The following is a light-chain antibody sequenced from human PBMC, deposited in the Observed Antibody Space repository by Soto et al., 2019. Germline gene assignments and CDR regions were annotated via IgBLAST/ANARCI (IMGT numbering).Light chain of an antibody. Sequence: QSALTQPASVSGSPGQSITISCTGTSSDVGSYNLVSWYQQHPGKAPKLMIYEGSKRPSGVSNRFSVSKSGNTASLPISGLQAEDEAGYYCCSYAGSRVFGGGTKLTVL. CDR3: CSYAGSRV. CDR1: SSDVGSYNL. J-gene: IGLJ3*02. V-gene: IGLV2-23*01. CDR2: EGS.